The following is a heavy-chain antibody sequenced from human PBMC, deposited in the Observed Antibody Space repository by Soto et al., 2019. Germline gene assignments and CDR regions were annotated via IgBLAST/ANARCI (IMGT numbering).Heavy chain of an antibody. CDR3: ARDLWVEPELYYYGMDV. J-gene: IGHJ6*02. Sequence: SETLSLTCTVSGDSISSADYYWSWIRQTPGKGLEWTGHIFYSGTTYYNPSLKSRLTISVDTSKNHFSLRLTSVTAADTAVYYCARDLWVEPELYYYGMDVWGQGTTVTVSS. CDR2: IFYSGTT. V-gene: IGHV4-30-4*01. CDR1: GDSISSADYY. D-gene: IGHD1-1*01.